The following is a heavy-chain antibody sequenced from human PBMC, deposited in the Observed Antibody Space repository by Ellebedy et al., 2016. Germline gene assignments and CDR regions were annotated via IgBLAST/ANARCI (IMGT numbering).Heavy chain of an antibody. V-gene: IGHV1-69*04. D-gene: IGHD6-13*01. CDR1: GGTFSSYA. CDR3: GIAATGTAVGD. CDR2: IIPILGIA. J-gene: IGHJ4*02. Sequence: ASVKVSCKASGGTFSSYAISWVRQAPGQGLEWMGRIIPILGIANYAQKFQGRVTMTRDTSTSTAYVELSSLRSEDTAVYYCGIAATGTAVGDWGQGTLVTVSS.